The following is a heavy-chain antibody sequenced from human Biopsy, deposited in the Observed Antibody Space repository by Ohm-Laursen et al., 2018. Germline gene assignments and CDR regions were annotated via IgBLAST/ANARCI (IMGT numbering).Heavy chain of an antibody. CDR3: ARDRGYYSDRTAPGYFDL. CDR2: VYYTGST. D-gene: IGHD3-22*01. Sequence: SETLFLTCSVSGDSISSYYWSWIRQPPGKGLQWIGYVYYTGSTDYNPSLQSRVTISVDTSKNHFSLRLRSVTPADTAIYYCARDRGYYSDRTAPGYFDLWGRGTLVTVSS. J-gene: IGHJ2*01. CDR1: GDSISSYY. V-gene: IGHV4-59*01.